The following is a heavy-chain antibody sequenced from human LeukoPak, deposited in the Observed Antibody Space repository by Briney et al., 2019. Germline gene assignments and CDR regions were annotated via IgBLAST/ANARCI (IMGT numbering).Heavy chain of an antibody. CDR1: GFTFSSYS. J-gene: IGHJ4*02. Sequence: PGGSLRLSCAASGFTFSSYSMNWVRQAPGKGLEWVSYISSSSSTIYYADSVKGRFTISRDNAKNSLYLQMNSLRAEDTAVYYCASGGTYYDISYWGQGTLVTVSS. CDR2: ISSSSSTI. CDR3: ASGGTYYDISY. V-gene: IGHV3-48*04. D-gene: IGHD3-9*01.